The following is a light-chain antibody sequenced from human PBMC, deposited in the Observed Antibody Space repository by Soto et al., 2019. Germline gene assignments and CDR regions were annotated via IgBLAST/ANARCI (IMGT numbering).Light chain of an antibody. J-gene: IGKJ1*01. CDR3: LQLNTYPWT. Sequence: QMTQSPTSLSASVGDRLSITFRASQFITNDLGWYQQKPGKAPKRLIYAASTLQSGVPSRFSGSGSATEFTLTISSLQPEDVATYYCLQLNTYPWTFGQGTNVDIK. CDR1: QFITND. CDR2: AAS. V-gene: IGKV1-17*01.